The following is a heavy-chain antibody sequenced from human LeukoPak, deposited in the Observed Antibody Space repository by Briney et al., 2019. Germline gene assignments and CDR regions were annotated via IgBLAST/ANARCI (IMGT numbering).Heavy chain of an antibody. V-gene: IGHV1-8*01. CDR3: IRFYGDYPHADY. D-gene: IGHD4-17*01. CDR2: MNPNSGNT. Sequence: RRASVKVSCKTSGYTFTSYDINWVRQATGQGLEWMGWMNPNSGNTGYTQKFQGRVTMTRNTSISTAYMELSSLRSEDTAVYYCIRFYGDYPHADYRGQGTLVTVSS. CDR1: GYTFTSYD. J-gene: IGHJ4*02.